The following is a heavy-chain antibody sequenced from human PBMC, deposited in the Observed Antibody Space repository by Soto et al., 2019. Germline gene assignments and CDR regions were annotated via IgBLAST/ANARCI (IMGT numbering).Heavy chain of an antibody. CDR1: GGSINTYY. V-gene: IGHV4-59*01. J-gene: IGHJ6*02. CDR3: ARDPRGGGLDGMDV. Sequence: SETLSLTCTVSGGSINTYYWTWIRQPPGKGLEWMGYIYYSGGTNYHPSLKSRVTISVDTSKNQCSLKLSSVTAADTAVYYWARDPRGGGLDGMDVWGQGTTVTVSS. D-gene: IGHD6-25*01. CDR2: IYYSGGT.